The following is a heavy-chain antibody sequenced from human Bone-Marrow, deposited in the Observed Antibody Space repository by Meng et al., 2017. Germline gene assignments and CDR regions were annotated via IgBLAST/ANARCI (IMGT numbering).Heavy chain of an antibody. Sequence: GSLRLSCTVSGGSISSYYWSWIRQPPGKGLEWIGYIYYSGSTNYNPSLKSRVTISVDTSKNQFSLKLSSVTAADTAVYYCARDRVRGVTYYYYGKDVWGQAIT. CDR1: GGSISSYY. D-gene: IGHD3-10*01. CDR2: IYYSGST. J-gene: IGHJ6*01. CDR3: ARDRVRGVTYYYYGKDV. V-gene: IGHV4-59*01.